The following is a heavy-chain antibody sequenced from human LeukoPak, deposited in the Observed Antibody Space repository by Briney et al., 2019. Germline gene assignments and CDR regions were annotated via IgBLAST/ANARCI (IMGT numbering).Heavy chain of an antibody. CDR3: AKDLAYYDSSGYPEASY. J-gene: IGHJ4*02. Sequence: GGSLRLSCAASGFTFSSYGMSWVRQAPGKGLEWVSAISGSGGSTYYADSVKGRFTISRDNSKSTLYLQTNSLRAEDTAVYYCAKDLAYYDSSGYPEASYWGQGTLVTVSS. V-gene: IGHV3-23*01. CDR2: ISGSGGST. CDR1: GFTFSSYG. D-gene: IGHD3-22*01.